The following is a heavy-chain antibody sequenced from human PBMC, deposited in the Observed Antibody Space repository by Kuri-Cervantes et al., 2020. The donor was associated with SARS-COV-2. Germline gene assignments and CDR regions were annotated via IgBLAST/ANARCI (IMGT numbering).Heavy chain of an antibody. CDR2: ISYDGKHK. CDR1: GFTFISAA. Sequence: GESLKISCAASGFTFISAAMHWVRQAPGKGLEWVAFISYDGKHKKCIGSGKGRFAISRDNSQNTLLLQMTSLRSEDTAMYYCAKDHFGVHDFWGQGTLVTVSS. CDR3: AKDHFGVHDF. J-gene: IGHJ4*02. D-gene: IGHD2-21*01. V-gene: IGHV3-30*18.